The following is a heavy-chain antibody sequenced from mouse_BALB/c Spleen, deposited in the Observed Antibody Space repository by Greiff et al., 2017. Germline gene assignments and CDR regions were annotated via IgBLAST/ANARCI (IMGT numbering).Heavy chain of an antibody. CDR2: IWGDGST. CDR1: GFSLTGYG. V-gene: IGHV2-6-7*01. Sequence: VHLVESGPGLVAPSQSLSITCTVSGFSLTGYGVNWVRQPPGKGLEWLGMIWGDGSTDYNSALKSRLSISKDNSKSQVFLKMNSLQTDDTARYYCARERDDYDGWYFDVWGAGTTVTVSS. CDR3: ARERDDYDGWYFDV. J-gene: IGHJ1*01. D-gene: IGHD2-4*01.